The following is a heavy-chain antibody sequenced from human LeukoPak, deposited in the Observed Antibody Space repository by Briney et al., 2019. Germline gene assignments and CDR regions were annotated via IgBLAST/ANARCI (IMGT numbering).Heavy chain of an antibody. Sequence: GGSLRLSCAASGFTFSSYSMNWVRQAPGKGLEWVSSISSSSSYIYYADSVKGRFTISRDNAKNSLYLQMSSLRAEDTAVYYCAREDILTGYYYWGQGTLVTVSS. J-gene: IGHJ4*02. CDR3: AREDILTGYYY. CDR1: GFTFSSYS. CDR2: ISSSSSYI. V-gene: IGHV3-21*01. D-gene: IGHD3-9*01.